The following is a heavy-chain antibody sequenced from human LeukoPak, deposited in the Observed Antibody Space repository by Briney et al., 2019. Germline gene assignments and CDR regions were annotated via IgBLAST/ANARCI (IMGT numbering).Heavy chain of an antibody. Sequence: GRSLRLSCAASGFTFSTYAMHWVRQGPGKGLEWVAVISYDGSNKYYADSVKGRFTISRDNSKNTLYLQMSSLSAEDPAVYYCARTTTPHYYGSGSYALGYWGQGTLVTVPS. CDR2: ISYDGSNK. J-gene: IGHJ4*02. D-gene: IGHD3-10*01. V-gene: IGHV3-30-3*01. CDR3: ARTTTPHYYGSGSYALGY. CDR1: GFTFSTYA.